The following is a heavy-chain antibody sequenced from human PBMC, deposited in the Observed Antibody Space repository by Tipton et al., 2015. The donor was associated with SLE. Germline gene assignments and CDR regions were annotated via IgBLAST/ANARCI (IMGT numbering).Heavy chain of an antibody. Sequence: TLSLTCTVSGDSINSHYWSWFRQPPGKGLEWIGYIYYSGNTKYNPSLKSRVTISLDTSRTQFSLKLSSVTAADTAVYYCARDGRGYCDNSGCSEYHWFDPWGQGTLVTVSS. CDR3: ARDGRGYCDNSGCSEYHWFDP. D-gene: IGHD3-22*01. V-gene: IGHV4-59*11. J-gene: IGHJ5*02. CDR1: GDSINSHY. CDR2: IYYSGNT.